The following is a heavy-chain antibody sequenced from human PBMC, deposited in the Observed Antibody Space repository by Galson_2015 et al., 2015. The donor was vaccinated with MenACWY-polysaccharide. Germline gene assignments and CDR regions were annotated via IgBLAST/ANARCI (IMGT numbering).Heavy chain of an antibody. CDR2: IQYDGSKI. CDR1: GSRFSHSG. J-gene: IGHJ3*02. V-gene: IGHV3-33*05. Sequence: SLRLSCAASGSRFSHSGMHWVRQAPDKGLEWVAVIQYDGSKILYADSVKGRFTISRDNSKNTLFLEMNSLGAEDTAVYYCAREGSRIVFHAFDTWGQGTMVTVSS. D-gene: IGHD6-13*01. CDR3: AREGSRIVFHAFDT.